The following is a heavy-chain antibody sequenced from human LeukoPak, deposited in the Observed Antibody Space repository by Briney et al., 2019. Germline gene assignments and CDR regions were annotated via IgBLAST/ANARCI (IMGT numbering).Heavy chain of an antibody. D-gene: IGHD3-10*01. J-gene: IGHJ4*02. CDR1: GFTFSNAW. CDR3: TLPTMVRGADY. V-gene: IGHV3-15*01. CDR2: IKSKTDGGTT. Sequence: GGSLRLSCAASGFTFSNAWMSWVRQAPGKGLEWVGRIKSKTDGGTTDYAAPVKGRFTISRDDSKNTLYLQMNILKTEDTAVYYCTLPTMVRGADYWGQGTLVTVSS.